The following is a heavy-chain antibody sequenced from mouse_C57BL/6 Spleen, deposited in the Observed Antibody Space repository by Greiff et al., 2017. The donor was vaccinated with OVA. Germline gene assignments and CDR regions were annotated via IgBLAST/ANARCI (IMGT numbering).Heavy chain of an antibody. CDR3: ARRVLGYYAMDY. J-gene: IGHJ4*01. CDR1: GFTFSDYG. V-gene: IGHV5-17*01. D-gene: IGHD3-3*01. Sequence: DVHLVESGGGLVKPGGSLKLSCAASGFTFSDYGMHWVRQAPEKGLEWVAYISSGSSTIYYADTVKGRFTISRDNAKNTLFLQMTSLRSEDTAMYYCARRVLGYYAMDYWGQGTSVTVSS. CDR2: ISSGSSTI.